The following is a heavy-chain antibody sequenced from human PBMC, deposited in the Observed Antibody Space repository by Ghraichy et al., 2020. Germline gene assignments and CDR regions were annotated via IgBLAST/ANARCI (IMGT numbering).Heavy chain of an antibody. CDR1: GFIFNNYA. CDR3: ASPKAVVVLATGYFDY. V-gene: IGHV3-23*01. Sequence: GGSLRLSCAASGFIFNNYAMNWVRQAPGKGLEWVSGISGNGISTYYADSVKGRFTISRDNSKRTLYLQMSSLRAEDTAVYYCASPKAVVVLATGYFDYWGQGTLVTVSS. J-gene: IGHJ4*02. CDR2: ISGNGIST. D-gene: IGHD2-15*01.